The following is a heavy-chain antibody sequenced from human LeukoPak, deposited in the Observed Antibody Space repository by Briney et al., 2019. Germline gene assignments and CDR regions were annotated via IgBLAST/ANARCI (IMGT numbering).Heavy chain of an antibody. Sequence: SETLSLTCTVSGGSISSSSYYWGWIRQPPGKGLEWIGEINHSGSTNYNPSLKSRVTISVDTSKNQFSLKLSSVTAADTAVYYCARHGRKGFGYSYGYGRANWFDPWGQGTLVTVSS. J-gene: IGHJ5*02. CDR1: GGSISSSSYY. D-gene: IGHD5-18*01. CDR3: ARHGRKGFGYSYGYGRANWFDP. V-gene: IGHV4-39*01. CDR2: INHSGST.